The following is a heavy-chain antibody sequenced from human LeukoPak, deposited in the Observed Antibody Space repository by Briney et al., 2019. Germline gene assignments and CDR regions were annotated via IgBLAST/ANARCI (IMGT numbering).Heavy chain of an antibody. J-gene: IGHJ3*02. V-gene: IGHV3-23*01. Sequence: TGGSLRLSCAASGFTFSSYAMSWVRQAPGKGLEWVSAISGSGGSTYYADSVKGRFTISRDNAKNSLYLQMNSLRAEDTAVYYCAREGSGWENHDAFDIWGQGTMVTVSS. CDR2: ISGSGGST. D-gene: IGHD6-19*01. CDR1: GFTFSSYA. CDR3: AREGSGWENHDAFDI.